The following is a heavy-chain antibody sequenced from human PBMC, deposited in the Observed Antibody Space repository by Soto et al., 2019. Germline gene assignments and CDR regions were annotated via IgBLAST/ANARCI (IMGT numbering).Heavy chain of an antibody. D-gene: IGHD4-4*01. CDR2: ISSSGSTR. V-gene: IGHV3-48*03. Sequence: EVQLVESVGGLVQPGGCLRLSCAASGLTFSSYEMNWVRQAPGKGLEWVSYISSSGSTRYYADSVKGRFTISRDNATNSLYLQMNSLRAEDTAVYYCARGNDYSNPYYYYGMDVWGQGTTVTVSS. CDR3: ARGNDYSNPYYYYGMDV. J-gene: IGHJ6*02. CDR1: GLTFSSYE.